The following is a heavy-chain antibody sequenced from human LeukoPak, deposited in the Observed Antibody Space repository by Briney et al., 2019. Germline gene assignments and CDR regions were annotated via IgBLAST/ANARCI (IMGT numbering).Heavy chain of an antibody. D-gene: IGHD3-22*01. CDR3: ARDGSDHYDSSGYYPHFDY. J-gene: IGHJ4*02. Sequence: GRSLRLSCAASGFTFSSYGMHWVRQAPGKGLEWVAVIWYDGSNKYYADSVKGRFTISRDNSKNTLYLQMNSLRAEDTAVYYCARDGSDHYDSSGYYPHFDYWGQGTLVTVSS. V-gene: IGHV3-33*01. CDR1: GFTFSSYG. CDR2: IWYDGSNK.